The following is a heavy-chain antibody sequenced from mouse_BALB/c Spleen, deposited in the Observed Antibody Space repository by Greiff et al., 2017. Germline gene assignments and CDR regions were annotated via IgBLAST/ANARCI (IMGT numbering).Heavy chain of an antibody. D-gene: IGHD2-3*01. CDR3: ASPYDGGFAY. CDR2: IWAGGST. V-gene: IGHV2-9*02. Sequence: QVQLQQSGPGLVAPSQSLSITCTVSGFSLTSYGVHWVRQPPGKGLEWLGVIWAGGSTNYNSALMSRLSISKDNSKSQVFLKMNSLQTDDTAMYYCASPYDGGFAYWGQGTLVTVSA. J-gene: IGHJ3*01. CDR1: GFSLTSYG.